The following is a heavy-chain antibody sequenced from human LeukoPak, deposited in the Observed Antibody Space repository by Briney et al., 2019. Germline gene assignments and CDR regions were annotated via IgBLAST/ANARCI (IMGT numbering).Heavy chain of an antibody. Sequence: PSETLSLTCAVYGGSFSGYYWSWIRQPPGKGLEWIGEINHSGSTNYNPSLKSRVTISVDTSKNQSSLKLSSVTAADTALYYCARDKGIAARVYWFDPWGQGTLVTVSS. J-gene: IGHJ5*02. CDR2: INHSGST. CDR3: ARDKGIAARVYWFDP. D-gene: IGHD6-6*01. V-gene: IGHV4-34*01. CDR1: GGSFSGYY.